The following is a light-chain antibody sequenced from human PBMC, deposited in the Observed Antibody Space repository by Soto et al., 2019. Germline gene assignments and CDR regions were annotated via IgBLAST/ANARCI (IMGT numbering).Light chain of an antibody. V-gene: IGKV1-39*01. CDR3: QQSFSTPWT. J-gene: IGKJ1*01. CDR1: QTISSW. Sequence: DIQMTQSPSTLSGSVGDRVTITCRASQTISSWLAWYQQKPGKAPNLLIYAASSLQSGVPSRFSGSGSGTDFTLTISSLQPEDFATYYCQQSFSTPWTFGQGTKVDIK. CDR2: AAS.